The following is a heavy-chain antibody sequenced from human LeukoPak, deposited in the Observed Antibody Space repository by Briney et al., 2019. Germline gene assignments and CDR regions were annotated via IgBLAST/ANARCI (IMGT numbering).Heavy chain of an antibody. CDR1: GFTFSDYY. J-gene: IGHJ4*02. V-gene: IGHV3-11*03. CDR3: ARTYCSGGSCCLDY. Sequence: GGSLRLSCEASGFTFSDYYMSWIRQAPGKGLEWVSYISGSSHYTNYADSVKGRFTISRDNSKKSLYLQMSSLRAEDTAVFYCARTYCSGGSCCLDYWGQGTLVTASS. D-gene: IGHD2-15*01. CDR2: ISGSSHYT.